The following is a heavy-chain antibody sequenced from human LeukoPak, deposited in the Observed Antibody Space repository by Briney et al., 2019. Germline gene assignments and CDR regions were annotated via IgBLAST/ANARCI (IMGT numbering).Heavy chain of an antibody. CDR3: AKEAPTNDYGDYVGGTY. D-gene: IGHD4-17*01. CDR2: ISGSGGST. J-gene: IGHJ4*02. CDR1: GFTFSSYA. Sequence: GGSLRLSCAASGFTFSSYAMSWVRQAPGKGLEWVSAISGSGGSTYYADPVKGRFTISRDNSKNTLYLQMNSLRAEDTAVYYCAKEAPTNDYGDYVGGTYWGQGTLVTVSS. V-gene: IGHV3-23*01.